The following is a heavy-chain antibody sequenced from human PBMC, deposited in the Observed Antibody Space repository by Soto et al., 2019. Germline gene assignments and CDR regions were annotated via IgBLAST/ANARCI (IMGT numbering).Heavy chain of an antibody. CDR3: ARVRFYYYGSGSYFPGFDY. CDR1: GGTFSSYA. D-gene: IGHD3-10*01. Sequence: SVKVSCKASGGTFSSYAISWVRQAPGQGLEWMGGIIPIFGTANYAQKFQGRVTITADESTSTAYMELSSLRSEDTAVYYCARVRFYYYGSGSYFPGFDYWGQGTLVTVSS. J-gene: IGHJ4*02. CDR2: IIPIFGTA. V-gene: IGHV1-69*13.